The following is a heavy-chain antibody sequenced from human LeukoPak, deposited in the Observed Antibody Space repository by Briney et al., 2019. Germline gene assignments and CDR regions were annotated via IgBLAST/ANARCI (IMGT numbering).Heavy chain of an antibody. CDR1: GFTFSSYA. J-gene: IGHJ4*02. CDR3: AKDLGAYVDDSCGYC. V-gene: IGHV3-23*01. D-gene: IGHD3-22*01. Sequence: GGSLRLSCAASGFTFSSYAMSWVRQAPGKGLEWVSANSGSGGSTYYADSVKGRFTISRDNSKHTLYLQMNSLRAEDTAVYYCAKDLGAYVDDSCGYCWGQGTLVTV. CDR2: NSGSGGST.